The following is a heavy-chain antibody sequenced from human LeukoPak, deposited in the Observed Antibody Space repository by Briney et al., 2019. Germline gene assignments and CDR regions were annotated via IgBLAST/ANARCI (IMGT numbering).Heavy chain of an antibody. J-gene: IGHJ4*02. D-gene: IGHD1-26*01. CDR3: ARGILVGATTSSTRYFDY. Sequence: PGGSLRLSCAASGLNFRNYSMNWVRQAPGKGLEWVSSISGSSTYIYYADSMKGRFTISRDNAKNSLYLQMNSLRVEDTAVYFCARGILVGATTSSTRYFDYWGQGTLVTVSS. CDR2: ISGSSTYI. CDR1: GLNFRNYS. V-gene: IGHV3-21*01.